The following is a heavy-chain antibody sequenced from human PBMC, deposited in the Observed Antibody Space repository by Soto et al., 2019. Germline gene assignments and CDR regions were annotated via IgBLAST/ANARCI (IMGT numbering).Heavy chain of an antibody. J-gene: IGHJ4*02. CDR2: IRSKANSYAT. CDR3: TRLETTLSDY. D-gene: IGHD4-4*01. Sequence: EVQLVESGGGLVQPGGSLKLSCAASGFTFSDSAMHWVRQASGKGLEWVGRIRSKANSYATAYAASVKGRFTISRDDSKNTAYLQMNSLKTEDTAVYYCTRLETTLSDYWGQGTLVTVSS. V-gene: IGHV3-73*01. CDR1: GFTFSDSA.